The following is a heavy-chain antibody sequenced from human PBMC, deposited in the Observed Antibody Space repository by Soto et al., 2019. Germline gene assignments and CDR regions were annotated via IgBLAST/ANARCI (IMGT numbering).Heavy chain of an antibody. V-gene: IGHV3-23*01. CDR2: VSVSGGTT. CDR1: GFMFNNYA. J-gene: IGHJ4*02. CDR3: AKGLYYYDSRGYSLFDY. Sequence: EVQLLESGGGLVQPGGSLRLSCAASGFMFNNYAMSWVRQAPGQGLEWVSTVSVSGGTTYYADSLKGRFPISRDNSKKTVSLQMNRLRADDTAIYYCAKGLYYYDSRGYSLFDYWGKGTLVTVSS. D-gene: IGHD3-22*01.